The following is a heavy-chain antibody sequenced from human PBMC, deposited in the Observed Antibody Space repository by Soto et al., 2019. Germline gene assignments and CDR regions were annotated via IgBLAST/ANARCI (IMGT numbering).Heavy chain of an antibody. CDR1: GYTFTNYG. V-gene: IGHV1-18*01. CDR2: INTYNGNT. Sequence: ASVKVSCKASGYTFTNYGISWVRQAPGQGLEWMGWINTYNGNTNHAQKLQGRVTMTTDTSTSTAYMELRSLRSYDTAVYYCPTGVGSGTYYNQYNWFDPWGQ. CDR3: PTGVGSGTYYNQYNWFDP. J-gene: IGHJ5*02. D-gene: IGHD3-10*01.